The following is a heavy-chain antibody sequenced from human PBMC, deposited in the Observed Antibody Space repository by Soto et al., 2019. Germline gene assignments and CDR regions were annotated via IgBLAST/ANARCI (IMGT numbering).Heavy chain of an antibody. J-gene: IGHJ4*02. Sequence: SETLSLTCAVYGGSFSGYYWSWIRQPPGKGLEWIGEINHSGSTNYNPSLKSRVTISVDTSKSQFSLKLSSVTAADTAVYYCARVPYYYGSGSYYSYFDYWGQGTLVTVSS. CDR1: GGSFSGYY. D-gene: IGHD3-10*01. V-gene: IGHV4-34*01. CDR3: ARVPYYYGSGSYYSYFDY. CDR2: INHSGST.